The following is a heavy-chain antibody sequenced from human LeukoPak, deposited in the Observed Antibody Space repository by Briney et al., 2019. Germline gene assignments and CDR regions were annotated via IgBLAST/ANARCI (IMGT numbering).Heavy chain of an antibody. CDR3: ARGRYCKSATCYTPNNDY. J-gene: IGHJ4*02. Sequence: PGGSLRLSCAASGFTFSGYWMSWVPQAPGKGREWVAHIKQDGSEKYYVDYVKGRFTISRDNAKNSLYLQMNSLRAEDTAVYYCARGRYCKSATCYTPNNDYWGQGTLVTVSS. CDR2: IKQDGSEK. CDR1: GFTFSGYW. V-gene: IGHV3-7*01. D-gene: IGHD2-2*02.